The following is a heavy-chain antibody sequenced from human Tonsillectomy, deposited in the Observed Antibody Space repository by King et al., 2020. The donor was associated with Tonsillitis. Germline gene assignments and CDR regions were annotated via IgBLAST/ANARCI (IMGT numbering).Heavy chain of an antibody. J-gene: IGHJ4*02. CDR1: GGSISSSNYY. CDR2: IYYVGRT. Sequence: LQLQESGPGLVKPSETLSLPCTVSGGSISSSNYYLGGIRQPPGGGLEWIVYIYYVGRTYYNPSLKSRVTIFVDPAKNRFSLKLGSVTAADTAVYYCARQYYYGSGNYKYYFDYWGQGTLVTVSS. D-gene: IGHD3-10*01. V-gene: IGHV4-39*01. CDR3: ARQYYYGSGNYKYYFDY.